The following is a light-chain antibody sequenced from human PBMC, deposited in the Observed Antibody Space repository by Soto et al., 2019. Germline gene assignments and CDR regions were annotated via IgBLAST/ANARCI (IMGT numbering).Light chain of an antibody. CDR3: QQSYSIPIT. CDR1: QGISVY. J-gene: IGKJ5*01. CDR2: AAV. Sequence: DIQMTQSPSSLSASAGDRITIACRASQGISVYLNWFQKKPGEAPKLLIHAAVNLQSGAPSRFSGSGSGTDFTLTISSLQAEDFATYYCQQSYSIPITFGQGTRLEIK. V-gene: IGKV1-39*01.